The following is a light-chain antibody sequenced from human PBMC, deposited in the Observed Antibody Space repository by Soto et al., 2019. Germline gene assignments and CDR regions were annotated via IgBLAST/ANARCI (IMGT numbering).Light chain of an antibody. CDR1: QSVSSR. V-gene: IGKV3-15*01. Sequence: EIVMTQSPATLSVSPGERVTLSCRASQSVSSRLAWYQQKPGQSPRLLIYGASTRATGIPARFSGSGSGTEFTLTISSLQSEDFAVYYCQQYNTWPPITFGQGTRLEIK. J-gene: IGKJ5*01. CDR3: QQYNTWPPIT. CDR2: GAS.